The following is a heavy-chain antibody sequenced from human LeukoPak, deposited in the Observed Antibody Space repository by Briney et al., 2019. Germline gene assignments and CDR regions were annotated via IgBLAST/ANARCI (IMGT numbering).Heavy chain of an antibody. Sequence: GGSLRLSCAASGFTFSSYAMSWVRQAPGKGLEWVSTISGSGGSTYYADSVKGRFTISRDNSKNMLYLQMNSLRAEDTAVYYCAKLSANYYGSGSYYPDGMDVWGQGTTVTVSS. CDR1: GFTFSSYA. V-gene: IGHV3-23*01. CDR2: ISGSGGST. CDR3: AKLSANYYGSGSYYPDGMDV. J-gene: IGHJ6*02. D-gene: IGHD3-10*01.